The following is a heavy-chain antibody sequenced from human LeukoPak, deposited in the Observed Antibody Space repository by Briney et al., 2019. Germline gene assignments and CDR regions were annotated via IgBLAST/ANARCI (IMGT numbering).Heavy chain of an antibody. Sequence: PSETLSLTCAVYGGSFSGYYWSWIRQPPGKGLEWIGEINHSGSTNYNPSLKSRVTISVDTSKNQFSLKLSSVTAADTAVYYCARDFTSGWSHYYFDYWGQGTLVTVSS. V-gene: IGHV4-34*01. J-gene: IGHJ4*02. CDR3: ARDFTSGWSHYYFDY. D-gene: IGHD6-19*01. CDR1: GGSFSGYY. CDR2: INHSGST.